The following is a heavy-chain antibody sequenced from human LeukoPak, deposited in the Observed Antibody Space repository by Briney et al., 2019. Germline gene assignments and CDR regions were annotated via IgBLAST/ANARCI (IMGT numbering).Heavy chain of an antibody. V-gene: IGHV1-18*01. Sequence: GASVKVSCKASGYTFTSYGISWVRQAPGQGLEWMGWISAYNGNTNYEQKLQGRVTMTTDTSTSTAYMELRSLRSDDTAVYYCARMEIDCSGGSCYSDWFDPWGQGTLVTVSS. CDR2: ISAYNGNT. J-gene: IGHJ5*02. CDR3: ARMEIDCSGGSCYSDWFDP. D-gene: IGHD2-15*01. CDR1: GYTFTSYG.